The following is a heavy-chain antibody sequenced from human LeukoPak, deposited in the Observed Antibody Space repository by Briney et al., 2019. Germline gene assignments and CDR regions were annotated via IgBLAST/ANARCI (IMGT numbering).Heavy chain of an antibody. V-gene: IGHV3-23*01. CDR1: GFTFSSYA. J-gene: IGHJ4*02. CDR2: ISGSGGNT. CDR3: AKEHKYSSSWYYFDY. D-gene: IGHD6-13*01. Sequence: GGSLRLSCAASGFTFSSYAMSWVRQAPVKGLEWVSAISGSGGNTCYADSVKGRFTISRDNSKSMLYLQMNSLRAEDTAIYYCAKEHKYSSSWYYFDYWGQGTLVTVSS.